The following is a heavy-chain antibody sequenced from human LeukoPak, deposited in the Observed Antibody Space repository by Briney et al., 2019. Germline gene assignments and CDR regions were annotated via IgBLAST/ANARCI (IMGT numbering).Heavy chain of an antibody. CDR1: RGTFSSYA. CDR3: ARERPYSSSWPFDY. J-gene: IGHJ4*02. D-gene: IGHD6-13*01. Sequence: GASVKVSCKASRGTFSSYAISWVRQAPGQGLEWMGRIIPILGIANYAQKFQGRVTITADKSTSTAYMELSSLRSEDTAVYYCARERPYSSSWPFDYWGQGTLVTVSS. V-gene: IGHV1-69*04. CDR2: IIPILGIA.